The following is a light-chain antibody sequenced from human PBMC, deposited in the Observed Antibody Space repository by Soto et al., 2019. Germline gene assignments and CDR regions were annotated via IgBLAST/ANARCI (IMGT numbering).Light chain of an antibody. CDR3: SSYTTSNTRQIV. Sequence: QSVLTQPASVSGSPGQSITISCTGTSSDVVGYNYVSWYQHHPGKAPKFIIYDVTNRPSGVSNPFSGSKSGNTASLTISGLQPEDEADYYCSSYTTSNTRQIVFGTGTKVTVL. J-gene: IGLJ1*01. V-gene: IGLV2-14*03. CDR2: DVT. CDR1: SSDVVGYNY.